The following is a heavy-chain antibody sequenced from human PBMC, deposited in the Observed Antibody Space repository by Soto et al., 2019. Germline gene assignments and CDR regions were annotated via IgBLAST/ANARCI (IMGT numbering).Heavy chain of an antibody. V-gene: IGHV3-48*02. D-gene: IGHD2-21*02. Sequence: GGSLRLSCAASGFTFSSYSMNWVRQAPGKGLEWVSYISSSSSTIYYADSVKGRFTISRDNAKNSLYLQMNSLRDEDTAVYYCARDPQAYCGGDCLNWFDPWGQGTLVTVSS. J-gene: IGHJ5*02. CDR1: GFTFSSYS. CDR3: ARDPQAYCGGDCLNWFDP. CDR2: ISSSSSTI.